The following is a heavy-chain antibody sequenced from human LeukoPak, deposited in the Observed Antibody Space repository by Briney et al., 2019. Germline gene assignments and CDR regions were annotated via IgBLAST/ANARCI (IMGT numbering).Heavy chain of an antibody. CDR2: ISGSGGST. Sequence: GGSLRLSCAASGFTFSSYAMSWVRQAPGKGLEWVSAISGSGGSTYYADSVKGRFTISRDNSKNTLYLQMNSLRAEDTAVYYCAKGGRYCSSTSCYFYYFDYWGQGTLLTVSS. CDR3: AKGGRYCSSTSCYFYYFDY. V-gene: IGHV3-23*01. D-gene: IGHD2-2*01. J-gene: IGHJ4*02. CDR1: GFTFSSYA.